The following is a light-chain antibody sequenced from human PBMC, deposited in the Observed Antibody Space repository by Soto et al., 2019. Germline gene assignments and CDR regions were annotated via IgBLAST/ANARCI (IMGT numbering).Light chain of an antibody. V-gene: IGKV3-20*01. Sequence: EIVLTQSPGTLSLFPGDRATLSCRASQRVSNSYLAWFQQKPGQAPRLLIYAASSRAAGVPDRVSGGGSGTDFTLTISALEPEDFALYFCQQYERPPCAFGQGTRLEI. CDR2: AAS. J-gene: IGKJ2*02. CDR1: QRVSNSY. CDR3: QQYERPPCA.